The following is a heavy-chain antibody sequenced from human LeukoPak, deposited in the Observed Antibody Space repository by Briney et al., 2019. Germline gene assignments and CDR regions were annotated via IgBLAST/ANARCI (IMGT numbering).Heavy chain of an antibody. CDR3: AAVSSYYGGIQPYYFDY. D-gene: IGHD4-23*01. Sequence: EASVTVSCKASGFTFTSSAVQWVRQARGQRLEWIGWIVVGSGNTNYAQKFQERVTITRDMSTSTAYMELSSLRSEDTAVYYCAAVSSYYGGIQPYYFDYWGQGTLVTVSS. CDR1: GFTFTSSA. J-gene: IGHJ4*02. CDR2: IVVGSGNT. V-gene: IGHV1-58*01.